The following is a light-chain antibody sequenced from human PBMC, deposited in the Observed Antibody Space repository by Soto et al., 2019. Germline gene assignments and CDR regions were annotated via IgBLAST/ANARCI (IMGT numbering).Light chain of an antibody. Sequence: QSVLTQPASVSGSPGQSITISCTGTSSDLGDYNHVSWYQYHPGTAPKLLIYDVSYRPSGVSNRFSGSKSGNTASLTISGLQAEDESDYYCSSYTISSTLVVFGGGTKVTVL. CDR3: SSYTISSTLVV. CDR2: DVS. J-gene: IGLJ2*01. V-gene: IGLV2-14*03. CDR1: SSDLGDYNH.